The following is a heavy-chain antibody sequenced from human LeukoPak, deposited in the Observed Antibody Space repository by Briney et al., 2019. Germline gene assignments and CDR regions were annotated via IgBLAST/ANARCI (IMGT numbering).Heavy chain of an antibody. CDR3: TADLRL. CDR2: IKSKTDGGTT. V-gene: IGHV3-15*01. CDR1: GFTFNTAW. Sequence: GGSLRLSCAVSGFTFNTAWMSWVRQAPGKGREYIGRIKSKTDGGTTYYAATVKGRFTISRDDSKNPLYLPMNGLKIEDAALYYCTADLRLWGQGTLVTVSS. D-gene: IGHD3-16*01. J-gene: IGHJ1*01.